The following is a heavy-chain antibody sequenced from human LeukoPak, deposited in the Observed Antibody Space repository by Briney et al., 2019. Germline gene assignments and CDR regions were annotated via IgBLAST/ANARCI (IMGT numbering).Heavy chain of an antibody. CDR2: INHSGST. Sequence: PSETLSLTCAVYGGSFSGYYWSWIRQPPGKGLEWIGEINHSGSTNYNPSLKSRVTISVDTSKNQFSLKLSSVTAADTAVYYCARTFGILGYYYYGMDVWDRGTTVTVSS. J-gene: IGHJ6*02. D-gene: IGHD3-16*01. CDR3: ARTFGILGYYYYGMDV. CDR1: GGSFSGYY. V-gene: IGHV4-34*01.